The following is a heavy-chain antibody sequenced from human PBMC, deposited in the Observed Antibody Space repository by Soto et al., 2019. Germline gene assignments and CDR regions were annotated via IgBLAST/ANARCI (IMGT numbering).Heavy chain of an antibody. J-gene: IGHJ4*02. CDR1: VFTFSNYG. Sequence: WGALVVSCESFVFTFSNYGIPWVRQAPGKGLEWVAVISYSGNDYHYADSVKGRFTISRDNSKNTLYLQMNSLRAEDTAVYYCAKDLTSRYSDYYFDYWGQGTLVTVSS. D-gene: IGHD6-13*01. CDR2: ISYSGNDY. CDR3: AKDLTSRYSDYYFDY. V-gene: IGHV3-30*18.